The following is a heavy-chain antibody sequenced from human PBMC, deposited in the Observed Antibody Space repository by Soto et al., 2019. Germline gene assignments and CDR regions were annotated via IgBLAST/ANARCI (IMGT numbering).Heavy chain of an antibody. Sequence: PSETLSLTCTVSGGFISSGCYYWSWIRQHPGKGLEWIGYIYYSGSTYYNPSLKSRVTISVDTSKNQFSLKLSSVTAADTAVYYCAIYDSSGSRGFQHWGQGTLVTVYS. V-gene: IGHV4-31*03. CDR2: IYYSGST. J-gene: IGHJ1*01. CDR1: GGFISSGCYY. D-gene: IGHD3-22*01. CDR3: AIYDSSGSRGFQH.